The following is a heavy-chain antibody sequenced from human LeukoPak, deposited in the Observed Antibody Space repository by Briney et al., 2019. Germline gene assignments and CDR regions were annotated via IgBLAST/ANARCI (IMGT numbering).Heavy chain of an antibody. CDR1: GFTFSSYG. CDR3: AKGIGVPRGLYYFDF. V-gene: IGHV3-23*01. J-gene: IGHJ4*02. D-gene: IGHD6-19*01. CDR2: ISSSADST. Sequence: GGTLRLSCAASGFTFSSYGMTWVRQAPGKWLEWVSSISSSADSTYYADSVKGRFTISRDNSKNTLYLQMNSLRAEDTAVYYCAKGIGVPRGLYYFDFWGQGTLVTVSS.